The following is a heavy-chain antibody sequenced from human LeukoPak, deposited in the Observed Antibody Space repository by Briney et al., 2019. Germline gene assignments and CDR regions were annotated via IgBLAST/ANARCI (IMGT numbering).Heavy chain of an antibody. CDR1: GGSISSGGYY. J-gene: IGHJ6*02. D-gene: IGHD4-23*01. CDR2: IYSSGST. CDR3: ARSRPTVLTPYGMDV. V-gene: IGHV3-53*01. Sequence: ETLSLTCTVSGGSISSGGYYWSWIRQHPGKGLEWVSVIYSSGSTYYADSVKGRFTLSRDNSKNTVYLQMNSLRAEDTAVYYCARSRPTVLTPYGMDVWGQGTTVTVSS.